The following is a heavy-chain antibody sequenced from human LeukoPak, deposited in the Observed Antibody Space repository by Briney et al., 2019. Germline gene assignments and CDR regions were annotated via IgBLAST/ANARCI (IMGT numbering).Heavy chain of an antibody. CDR1: GGSISSGDYY. Sequence: SQTLSLTCTVSGGSISSGDYYWSWIRQPPGKGLEWIGYIYYSGSTYYNPSLKSRVTISVDTSKNQFSLKLSSVTAADTAVYYCARDTHIKSISIGYWGQGTLVTVSS. V-gene: IGHV4-30-4*08. CDR3: ARDTHIKSISIGY. J-gene: IGHJ4*02. CDR2: IYYSGST. D-gene: IGHD2-15*01.